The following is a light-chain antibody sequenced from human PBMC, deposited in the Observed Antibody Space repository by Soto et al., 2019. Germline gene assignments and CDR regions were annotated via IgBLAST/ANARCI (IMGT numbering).Light chain of an antibody. J-gene: IGKJ2*01. CDR1: QSISSSY. Sequence: IVLTQSPGTLNLSPGERATLSCRASQSISSSYLAWYQQRPGQAPRLLNYAASSRATGIRDRFSSGGSATAWPLTVSWLEPEDFAVYYCQPYSSVPRTFGQGTKLEVK. V-gene: IGKV3-20*01. CDR2: AAS. CDR3: QPYSSVPRT.